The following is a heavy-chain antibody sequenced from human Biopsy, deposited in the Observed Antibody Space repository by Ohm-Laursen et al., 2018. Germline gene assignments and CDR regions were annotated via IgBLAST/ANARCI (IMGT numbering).Heavy chain of an antibody. J-gene: IGHJ3*02. CDR2: MSLSADTT. CDR1: GFTFSSYV. Sequence: GSLRLSCPASGFTFSSYVMNWVRPAPGKGLEWVSDMSLSADTTYYADSVRGRFTVSRDNSQNTLYLQMNSLRAEATAIYYCARGRVGKSGSLDIWGHGTMVTVSS. CDR3: ARGRVGKSGSLDI. D-gene: IGHD2-15*01. V-gene: IGHV3-23*01.